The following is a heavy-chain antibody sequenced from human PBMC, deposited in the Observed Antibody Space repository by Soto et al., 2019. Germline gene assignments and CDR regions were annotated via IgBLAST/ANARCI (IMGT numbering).Heavy chain of an antibody. CDR3: ARDGGRLSGGIDY. D-gene: IGHD1-26*01. V-gene: IGHV1-69*01. J-gene: IGHJ4*02. Sequence: QVQLVQSGAEVKKPGSSVKVSCKASGGTFSSYSINWVRQAPGQGLEWIGEIIPIFGTANYAQKFQGRVTITADESTSTAYMELSSLRSEDTAVYYCARDGGRLSGGIDYWGQGTLVIVSS. CDR1: GGTFSSYS. CDR2: IIPIFGTA.